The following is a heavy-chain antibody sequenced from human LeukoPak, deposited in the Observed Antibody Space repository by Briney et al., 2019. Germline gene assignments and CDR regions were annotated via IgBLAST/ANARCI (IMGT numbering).Heavy chain of an antibody. D-gene: IGHD5-24*01. CDR1: GFTFSSYG. CDR2: ISYDGSNK. J-gene: IGHJ4*02. CDR3: APEGDGYILFDY. Sequence: GGSLRLSCAASGFTFSSYGMHWVRQAPGKGLEWVAVISYDGSNKYYADSVKGRFTISRDNSKNTLYLQMNSLRVEDTAVYYCAPEGDGYILFDYWGQGTLVTVSS. V-gene: IGHV3-30*03.